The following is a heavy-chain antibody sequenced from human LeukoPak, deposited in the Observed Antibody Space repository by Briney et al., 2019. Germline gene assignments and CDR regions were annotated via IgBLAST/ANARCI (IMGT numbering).Heavy chain of an antibody. D-gene: IGHD6-13*01. V-gene: IGHV1-18*01. CDR1: GYTFTSYG. CDR3: AREEGIAAAGIFDY. CDR2: TSAYNGNT. Sequence: GASVKVSCKASGYTFTSYGISWVRQAPRQGLEWMGWTSAYNGNTNYAQKLQGRVTMTTDTSTSTAYMELRSLRSDDTAVYYCAREEGIAAAGIFDYWGQGTLVTVSS. J-gene: IGHJ4*02.